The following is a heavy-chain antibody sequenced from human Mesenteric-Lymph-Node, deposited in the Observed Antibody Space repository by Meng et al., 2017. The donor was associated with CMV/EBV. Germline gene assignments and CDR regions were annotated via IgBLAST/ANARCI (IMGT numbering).Heavy chain of an antibody. Sequence: AASGFTFRRSAMSWVRQAPGKGLEWVSAISGSGGSTYYADSVKGRFTISRDNSKNTLYLQMNSLRAEDTAVYYCAKVSVSNYYYFDYWGQGTLVTVSS. CDR2: ISGSGGST. CDR3: AKVSVSNYYYFDY. V-gene: IGHV3-23*01. J-gene: IGHJ4*02. D-gene: IGHD4-11*01. CDR1: GFTFRRSA.